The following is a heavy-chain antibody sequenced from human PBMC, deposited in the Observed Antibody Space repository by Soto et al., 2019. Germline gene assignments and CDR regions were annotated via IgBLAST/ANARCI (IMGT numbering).Heavy chain of an antibody. CDR2: IFSNDEK. D-gene: IGHD6-19*01. V-gene: IGHV2-26*01. CDR1: GFSLSNARMG. J-gene: IGHJ2*01. CDR3: ARTAPRGAWLTDWYFDP. Sequence: QVTLKESGPVLVKPTETLTLTCTVSGFSLSNARMGVSWIRQPPGKALEGLAHIFSNDEKFYRTSLKSRLTISKDTSKCQVVLTMTDMDPVDTATYYCARTAPRGAWLTDWYFDPWGRGTLVTVSS.